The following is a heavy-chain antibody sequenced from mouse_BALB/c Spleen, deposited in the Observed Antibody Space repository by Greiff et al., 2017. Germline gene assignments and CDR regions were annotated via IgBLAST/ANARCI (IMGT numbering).Heavy chain of an antibody. CDR3: ASPHWYY. CDR1: GYTFTSYW. J-gene: IGHJ2*01. CDR2: INPSNGRT. Sequence: QVQLQQPGAELVKPGASVKLSCKASGYTFTSYWMHWVKQRPGQGLEWIGEINPSNGRTNYNEKFKSKATLTVDKSSSTAYMQLSSLTSEDSAVYYCASPHWYYWGQGTTLTVSS. V-gene: IGHV1S81*02.